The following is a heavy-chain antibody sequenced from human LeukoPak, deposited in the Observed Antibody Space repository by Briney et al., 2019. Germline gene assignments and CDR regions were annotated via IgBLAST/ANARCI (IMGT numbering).Heavy chain of an antibody. D-gene: IGHD5-12*01. Sequence: GESLKISCKASGYSFTTYWIGWVRQMPGKGLEWMGIINPSDFDTLYSPSFQGHVTISLDRSISTAYLHWTSLEASDTATYYCATTGYSSHWEYFWGQGTLVTVSS. V-gene: IGHV5-51*01. CDR1: GYSFTTYW. J-gene: IGHJ4*02. CDR2: INPSDFDT. CDR3: ATTGYSSHWEYF.